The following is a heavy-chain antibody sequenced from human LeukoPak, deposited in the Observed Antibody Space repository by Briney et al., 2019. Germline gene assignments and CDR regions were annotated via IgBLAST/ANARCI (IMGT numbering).Heavy chain of an antibody. CDR1: GYSFTSYW. CDR3: AHCSSTSCYYFDY. Sequence: GESLKISCKGSGYSFTSYWIGWVRQMPGKGLEWMGIIYPGDSDTRYSPSFQGQVTISADKSISTAYLQWSSLKASDTAMYYCAHCSSTSCYYFDYWGQGTLVTVSS. CDR2: IYPGDSDT. J-gene: IGHJ4*02. D-gene: IGHD2-2*01. V-gene: IGHV5-51*01.